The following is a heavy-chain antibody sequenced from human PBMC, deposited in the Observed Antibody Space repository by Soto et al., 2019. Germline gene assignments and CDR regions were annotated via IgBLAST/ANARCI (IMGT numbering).Heavy chain of an antibody. CDR1: GGSFSGYY. CDR2: INHSGST. Sequence: ETLSLTCAVYGGSFSGYYWSWIRQPPGKGLEWIGEINHSGSTNYNPSLKSRVTISVDTSKNQFSLKLSSVTAADTAVYYCARGGPRLHDFCSGYYNGIGYYYGMDLWGQGTTVTVSS. CDR3: ARGGPRLHDFCSGYYNGIGYYYGMDL. D-gene: IGHD3-3*01. V-gene: IGHV4-34*01. J-gene: IGHJ6*02.